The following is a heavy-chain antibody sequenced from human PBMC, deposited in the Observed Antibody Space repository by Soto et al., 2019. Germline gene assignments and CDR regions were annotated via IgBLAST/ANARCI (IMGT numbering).Heavy chain of an antibody. Sequence: PGGSLRLSCAASGFVFRVYWMSWVRQAPGKGLEWVANIKEDGSEANYVDSVKGRFAVSRDEDTNSLYLQLNSLTPEDTAVYYCARSRRQWFGGTLSYYFDFWGHGTLVTVSS. D-gene: IGHD3-10*01. CDR3: ARSRRQWFGGTLSYYFDF. CDR2: IKEDGSEA. CDR1: GFVFRVYW. V-gene: IGHV3-7*01. J-gene: IGHJ4*01.